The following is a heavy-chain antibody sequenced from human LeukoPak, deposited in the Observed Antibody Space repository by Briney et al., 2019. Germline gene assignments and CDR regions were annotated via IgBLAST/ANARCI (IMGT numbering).Heavy chain of an antibody. J-gene: IGHJ3*02. CDR3: ARVGGATTGNAFDI. D-gene: IGHD1-26*01. CDR1: GGSISSSSYY. V-gene: IGHV4-30-4*08. CDR2: IYYSGST. Sequence: SETLSLTCTVSGGSISSSSYYWSWIRQPPGKGLEWIGYIYYSGSTYYNPSLKSRVTISVDTSKNQFSLKLSSVTAADTAVYYCARVGGATTGNAFDIWGQGTMVTVSS.